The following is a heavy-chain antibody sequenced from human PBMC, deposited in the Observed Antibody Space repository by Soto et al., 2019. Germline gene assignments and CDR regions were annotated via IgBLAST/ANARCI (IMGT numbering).Heavy chain of an antibody. J-gene: IGHJ3*02. V-gene: IGHV2-5*02. Sequence: QITLKESGPTLVKPTQTLTLTCTFSGFSLSTSGVGVGWIRQPPGKALEWLALIYWDDDKRYSPSLKSRLTITKDTSKNQVVLTMTNMDPVDTATYYCAHRLPSDIAVAGSWAFDIWGQGTMVTVSS. CDR1: GFSLSTSGVG. D-gene: IGHD6-19*01. CDR3: AHRLPSDIAVAGSWAFDI. CDR2: IYWDDDK.